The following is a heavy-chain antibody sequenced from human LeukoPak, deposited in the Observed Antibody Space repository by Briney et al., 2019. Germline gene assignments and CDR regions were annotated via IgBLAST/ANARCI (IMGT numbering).Heavy chain of an antibody. Sequence: GGSLRLSCAASGFTFSSYEMNWVRKAPGKGLEWVSYISSSGSTIYYADSVKGRFTISRDNAKTSLYLQMNSLRAEDTAVYYCARAEVGALRWGQGTLVTVSS. CDR1: GFTFSSYE. J-gene: IGHJ4*02. V-gene: IGHV3-48*03. D-gene: IGHD1-26*01. CDR2: ISSSGSTI. CDR3: ARAEVGALR.